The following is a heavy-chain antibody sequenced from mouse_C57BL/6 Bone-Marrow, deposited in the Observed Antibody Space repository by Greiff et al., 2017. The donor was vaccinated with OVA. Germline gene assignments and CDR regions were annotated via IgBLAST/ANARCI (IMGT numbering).Heavy chain of an antibody. CDR1: GYAFSSSW. Sequence: VKLQQSGPELVKPGASVKISCKASGYAFSSSWMNWVKQRPGTGLEWIGRIYPGDGDTNYTGKFKGKATLTADKSSSTAYMQLSSLTSEDSAVYFCARHEDGYYASYFDYWGQGTTLTVSS. CDR2: IYPGDGDT. CDR3: ARHEDGYYASYFDY. V-gene: IGHV1-82*01. D-gene: IGHD2-3*01. J-gene: IGHJ2*01.